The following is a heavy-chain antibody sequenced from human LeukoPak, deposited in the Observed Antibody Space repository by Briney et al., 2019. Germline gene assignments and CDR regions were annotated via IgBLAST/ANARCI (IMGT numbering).Heavy chain of an antibody. CDR3: ARGERRGGAFDI. Sequence: KSSETLSLTCTVSGGSISSYYWSWIRQPPGKGLEWIGYIYYSGSTNYNPSLKSRVTISVDTSKNQFSLKLSSVTAADTAVYYCARGERRGGAFDIWGQGTMVTVSS. J-gene: IGHJ3*02. V-gene: IGHV4-59*01. CDR1: GGSISSYY. D-gene: IGHD1-1*01. CDR2: IYYSGST.